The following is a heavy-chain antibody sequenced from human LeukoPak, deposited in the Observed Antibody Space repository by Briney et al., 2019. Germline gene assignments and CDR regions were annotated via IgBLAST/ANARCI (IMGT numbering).Heavy chain of an antibody. V-gene: IGHV3-9*01. D-gene: IGHD5-24*01. J-gene: IGHJ4*02. CDR1: GFTFDDYA. CDR3: AKDAGLGDGYNYGTATTGGVDY. Sequence: GRSLRLSCAASGFTFDDYAMHWVRQAPGKGLEWVSGISWNSGSIGYADSVKGRFTISRDNSKNTLYLQMNSLRAEDTAVYYCAKDAGLGDGYNYGTATTGGVDYWGQGTLVTVSS. CDR2: ISWNSGSI.